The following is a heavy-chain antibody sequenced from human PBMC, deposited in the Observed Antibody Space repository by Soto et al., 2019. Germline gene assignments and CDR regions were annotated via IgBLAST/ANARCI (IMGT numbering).Heavy chain of an antibody. CDR3: AKDRTTAGTTVRFDP. CDR1: GFTFSSYW. Sequence: GGSLRLSCAASGFTFSSYWMSWVRQAPGKGLEWVANIKQDGSEKYYVVSVKGRFTISRDNSKNTLYLQMNSLRAEDTAVYYCAKDRTTAGTTVRFDPWGQGTLVTVSS. D-gene: IGHD1-1*01. V-gene: IGHV3-7*03. CDR2: IKQDGSEK. J-gene: IGHJ5*02.